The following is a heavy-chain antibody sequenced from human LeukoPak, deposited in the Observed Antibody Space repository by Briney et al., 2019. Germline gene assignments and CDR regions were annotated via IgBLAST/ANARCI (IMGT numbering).Heavy chain of an antibody. D-gene: IGHD2-21*01. Sequence: SVKVSCKASGGTFSSYAISWVRQAPGQGLEWMGGIIPIFGTANYAQKFQGRVTITPDESTSTAYMELSRLRSEDTAVYYCATGAAIRSYYYGMDVWGQGTTVTVSS. J-gene: IGHJ6*02. V-gene: IGHV1-69*13. CDR1: GGTFSSYA. CDR3: ATGAAIRSYYYGMDV. CDR2: IIPIFGTA.